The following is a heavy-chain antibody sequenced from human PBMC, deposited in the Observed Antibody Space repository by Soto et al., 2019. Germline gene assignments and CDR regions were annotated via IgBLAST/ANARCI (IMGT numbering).Heavy chain of an antibody. Sequence: SVKVSCKGSGGTFSGYSISWVRQAPGQGLEWMGGIIPIFGTANYAQKFQGRVTITADKSTSTAYMELSSLRSEDTAVYYCARGMYYYDSSGYYRFDYWGQGTLVTVSS. CDR2: IIPIFGTA. D-gene: IGHD3-22*01. CDR1: GGTFSGYS. V-gene: IGHV1-69*06. J-gene: IGHJ4*02. CDR3: ARGMYYYDSSGYYRFDY.